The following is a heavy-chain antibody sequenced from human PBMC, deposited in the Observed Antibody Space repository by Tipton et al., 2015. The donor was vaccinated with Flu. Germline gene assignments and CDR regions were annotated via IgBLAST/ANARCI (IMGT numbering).Heavy chain of an antibody. CDR1: GFTFDDYA. CDR2: ITWSSDYM. Sequence: SLRLSCAASGFTFDDYAMHWVRQAPGKGLEWVSGITWSSDYMVYADSVRGRFTISRDNAKNSLFLQMNSLRAEDTAFYYCANSLGAEDQWLRFLDSWGQGTLVTVSS. J-gene: IGHJ4*02. D-gene: IGHD5-12*01. CDR3: ANSLGAEDQWLRFLDS. V-gene: IGHV3-9*01.